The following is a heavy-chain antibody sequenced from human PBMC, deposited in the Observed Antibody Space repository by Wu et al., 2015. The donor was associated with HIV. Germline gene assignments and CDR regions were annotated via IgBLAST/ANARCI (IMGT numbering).Heavy chain of an antibody. V-gene: IGHV1-18*01. CDR2: ISAYNGNT. J-gene: IGHJ5*02. D-gene: IGHD3-10*01. Sequence: QVQLVQSGAEVKKPGASVKVSCKASGYTFTNYGLNWVRQAPGQGLKWMGRISAYNGNTDYAQKFQGRVTMTTDTSANTAYMELRSLRSDDTAVYYCARDGFYYGSGSHYIKGGLNWFDPGPGNPGHRLL. CDR3: ARDGFYYGSGSHYIKGGLNWFDP. CDR1: GYTFTNYG.